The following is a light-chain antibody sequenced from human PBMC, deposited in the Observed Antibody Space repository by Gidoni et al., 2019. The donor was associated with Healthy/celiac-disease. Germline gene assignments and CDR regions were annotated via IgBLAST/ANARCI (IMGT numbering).Light chain of an antibody. Sequence: DIQMTQSPSSLSASVGDRVTITCRASQSISSYLNWYQQKPGKAPKLLIYAASSLQSGVPSRFSGSGSGTDFTLTISSLQPEDFATYYCQQSYSTPIPLGQGTRLEIK. J-gene: IGKJ5*01. V-gene: IGKV1-39*01. CDR2: AAS. CDR3: QQSYSTPIP. CDR1: QSISSY.